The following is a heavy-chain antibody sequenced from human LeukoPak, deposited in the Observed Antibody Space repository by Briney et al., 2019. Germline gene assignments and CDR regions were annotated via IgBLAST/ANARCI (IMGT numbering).Heavy chain of an antibody. V-gene: IGHV3-30*02. J-gene: IGHJ4*02. D-gene: IGHD6-19*01. CDR1: GFDFSNYG. CDR3: GKEVEGITVGDS. CDR2: IWYDGSNK. Sequence: GGSLRLSCAASGFDFSNYGMHWVRQAPGKGPEWVAFIWYDGSNKFHADSVKGRFTISRDNSNNMVYLQMNSLRPDDTALYYCGKEVEGITVGDSWGQGTLVSVSS.